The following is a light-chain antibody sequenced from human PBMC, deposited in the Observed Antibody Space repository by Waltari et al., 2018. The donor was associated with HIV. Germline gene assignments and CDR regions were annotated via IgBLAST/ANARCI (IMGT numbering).Light chain of an antibody. CDR3: SSYTSSSTLVV. CDR2: EVS. Sequence: QSALTQPASVSGSPGQSITISCTGTSHDVGGYNYVSWYQQHPGTAPKLMIYEVSNRPSVVASRSAGTKSGTTASLTSAGHKAEDEADYYCSSYTSSSTLVVFGAGTKLTVL. J-gene: IGLJ2*01. V-gene: IGLV2-14*01. CDR1: SHDVGGYNY.